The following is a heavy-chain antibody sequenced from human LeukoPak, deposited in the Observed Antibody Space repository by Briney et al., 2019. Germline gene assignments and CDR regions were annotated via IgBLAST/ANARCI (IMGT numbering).Heavy chain of an antibody. CDR3: TRADGDYDHHFFDY. CDR1: GFTFSDHY. D-gene: IGHD4-17*01. CDR2: TRKKTNSYTT. J-gene: IGHJ4*02. Sequence: GGSLRLSCAASGFTFSDHYMDWVRQAPGKGLEWVGRTRKKTNSYTTEYAASVKGRFTISRDDSKAIAYLQMNGLQTEDTALYYCTRADGDYDHHFFDYWGQGTQVSVSS. V-gene: IGHV3-72*01.